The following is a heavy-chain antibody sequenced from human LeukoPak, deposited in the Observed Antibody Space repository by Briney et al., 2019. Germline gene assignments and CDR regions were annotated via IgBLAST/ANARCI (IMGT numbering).Heavy chain of an antibody. CDR2: IYYSGST. J-gene: IGHJ4*02. CDR3: ARQPALTHSHLDY. Sequence: SETLSLTCTVSGGSISSSSYYWGWIRQPPGKGLEWIGSIYYSGSTYYNPSLKSRVTISVDMSTSQFSLRLSSVTAADTAVYYCARQPALTHSHLDYWGQGTLVTVSS. V-gene: IGHV4-39*01. CDR1: GGSISSSSYY.